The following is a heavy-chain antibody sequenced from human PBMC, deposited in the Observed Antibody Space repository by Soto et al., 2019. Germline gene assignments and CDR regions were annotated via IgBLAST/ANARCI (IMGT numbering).Heavy chain of an antibody. CDR2: ISSSSSTI. CDR1: GFTFSSYS. J-gene: IGHJ5*02. V-gene: IGHV3-48*02. CDR3: ARDMGYSYGYGYNWFDP. Sequence: LRLSCAASGFTFSSYSMNWVRQAPGKGLEWVSYISSSSSTIYYADSVKGRFTISRDNAKNSLYLQMNSLRDEDTAVYYCARDMGYSYGYGYNWFDPWGQGTLVTVSS. D-gene: IGHD5-18*01.